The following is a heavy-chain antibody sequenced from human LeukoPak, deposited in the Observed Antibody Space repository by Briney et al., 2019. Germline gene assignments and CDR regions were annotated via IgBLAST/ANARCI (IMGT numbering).Heavy chain of an antibody. V-gene: IGHV3-53*01. CDR2: IYSGGIT. CDR1: GFTFSTYA. D-gene: IGHD6-19*01. J-gene: IGHJ4*02. CDR3: ARGSVAGVQFDY. Sequence: GRSLRLSCAASGFTFSTYAMHWVRQAPGKGLEWVSVIYSGGITYYADSVKGRFTISRDNSKNTLYLQMNSLRAEDTAVYYCARGSVAGVQFDYWGQGTLVTVSS.